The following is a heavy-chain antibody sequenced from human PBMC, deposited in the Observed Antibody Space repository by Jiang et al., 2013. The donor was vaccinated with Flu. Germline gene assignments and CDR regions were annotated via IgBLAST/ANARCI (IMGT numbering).Heavy chain of an antibody. Sequence: VQPGGSLRLSCAASGFSFNSSWMHWVRQVPGKGLVWVSRINSDGSNTKYADAVKGRFTISRDNAKNTLFLHMNSLRVEDTAVYYCVRQVTVAGPFNWFDPWGQGNLVIVSS. CDR3: VRQVTVAGPFNWFDP. D-gene: IGHD6-19*01. CDR2: INSDGSNT. J-gene: IGHJ5*02. V-gene: IGHV3-74*03. CDR1: GFSFNSSW.